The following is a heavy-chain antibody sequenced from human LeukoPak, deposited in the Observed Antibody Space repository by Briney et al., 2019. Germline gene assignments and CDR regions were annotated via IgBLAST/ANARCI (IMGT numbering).Heavy chain of an antibody. CDR2: ISTYNGNA. D-gene: IGHD2-15*01. Sequence: GASVKVSCKASGGTFSSYAISWVRQAPGQGLEWMGWISTYNGNANYAQRLQGRVTMTTDTSTSTAYMELRSLRSDDTAVYYCARGRLVTATLFDYWGQGTLVTVSS. CDR3: ARGRLVTATLFDY. CDR1: GGTFSSYA. V-gene: IGHV1-18*01. J-gene: IGHJ4*02.